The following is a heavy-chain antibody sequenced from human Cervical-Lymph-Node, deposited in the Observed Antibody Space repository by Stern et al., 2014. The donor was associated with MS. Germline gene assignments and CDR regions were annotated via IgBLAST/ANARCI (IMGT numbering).Heavy chain of an antibody. CDR2: ISYDGSSQ. Sequence: VQLVESGGGVVQPGRSLRLSCATSGFTFGRYSMHWVRQAPGKGLEWVAIISYDGSSQYYADSVKGRFTISRSNFNNTLYLQMNSLRVEDTAMYYCARPSAARYFDYWGQGSQVTVSS. CDR1: GFTFGRYS. CDR3: ARPSAARYFDY. J-gene: IGHJ4*02. D-gene: IGHD6-25*01. V-gene: IGHV3-30*04.